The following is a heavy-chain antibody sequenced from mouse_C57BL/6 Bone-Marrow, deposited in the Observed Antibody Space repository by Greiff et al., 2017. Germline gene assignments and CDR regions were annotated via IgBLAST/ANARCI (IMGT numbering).Heavy chain of an antibody. V-gene: IGHV1-52*01. D-gene: IGHD1-1*01. CDR1: GYTFTSYW. Sequence: VQLQQPGAELVRPGSSVKLSCKASGYTFTSYWMHWVKQRPIQGLEWIGNIDPSDSETHYNQKFKDKATLTVDKSSSTAYMQLSSLTYEDSAVYYCARDLYYGRRDWYFDVWGTGTTVTVSS. J-gene: IGHJ1*03. CDR2: IDPSDSET. CDR3: ARDLYYGRRDWYFDV.